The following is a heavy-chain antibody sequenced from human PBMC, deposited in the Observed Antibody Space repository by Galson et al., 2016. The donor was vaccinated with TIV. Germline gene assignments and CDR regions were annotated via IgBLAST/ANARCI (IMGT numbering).Heavy chain of an antibody. Sequence: SVKVSCKASGYTFTKYGYSWVRQAPGQGLEWLGWISAYMGDTNSAQKFQGRVTMTTDTATSTVYMELRSLRSDDTAVYYCARDRHCTNGVCYGLWGQGTLVTVSS. D-gene: IGHD2-8*01. CDR3: ARDRHCTNGVCYGL. J-gene: IGHJ4*02. V-gene: IGHV1-18*01. CDR2: ISAYMGDT. CDR1: GYTFTKYG.